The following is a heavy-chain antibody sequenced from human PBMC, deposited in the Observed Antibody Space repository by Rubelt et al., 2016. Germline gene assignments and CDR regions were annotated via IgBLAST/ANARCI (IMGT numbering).Heavy chain of an antibody. Sequence: EVQLVESGGGLIQPGGSLRLSCAASGFTVSSNYMSWVRQAPGKGLEWVSRINFDASSTNYADSVRGRFTISRDNAKSTLYLQLNSLRVEDTAVYDCARVPAAAGGLPFDYWGQGTLVTVSS. D-gene: IGHD6-13*01. V-gene: IGHV3-53*01. CDR2: INFDASST. J-gene: IGHJ4*02. CDR1: GFTVSSNY. CDR3: ARVPAAAGGLPFDY.